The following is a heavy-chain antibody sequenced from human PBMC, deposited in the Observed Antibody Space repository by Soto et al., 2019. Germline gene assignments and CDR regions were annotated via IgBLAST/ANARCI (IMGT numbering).Heavy chain of an antibody. CDR2: IWYDGSNK. D-gene: IGHD3-22*01. V-gene: IGHV3-33*01. CDR1: GFTFSSYG. CDR3: ASSDDSSGYLDYYYYGMDV. J-gene: IGHJ6*02. Sequence: GGSLRLSCAASGFTFSSYGMHWVRQAPGKGLEWVAVIWYDGSNKYYADSVKGRFTISRDNSKNTLYLQMNSLRAEDTAVYYCASSDDSSGYLDYYYYGMDVWGQGTTVTVSS.